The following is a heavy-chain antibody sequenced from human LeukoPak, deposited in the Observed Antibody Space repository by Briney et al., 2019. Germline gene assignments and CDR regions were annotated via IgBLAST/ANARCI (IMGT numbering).Heavy chain of an antibody. CDR2: INHSGGT. D-gene: IGHD5-12*01. V-gene: IGHV4-34*01. J-gene: IGHJ4*02. CDR1: GVSFRGYY. Sequence: SETLPLTCAVYGVSFRGYYWSWLRQPPGKGLEWVGEINHSGGTNYNPSLKSRVTISVDTSKNQFSLKLSSVTAADTAVYYCASYVRGRVGLRLAGGYWGQGTLVTVSS. CDR3: ASYVRGRVGLRLAGGY.